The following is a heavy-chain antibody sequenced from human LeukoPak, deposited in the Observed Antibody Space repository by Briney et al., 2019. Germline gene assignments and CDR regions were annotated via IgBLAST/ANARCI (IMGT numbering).Heavy chain of an antibody. J-gene: IGHJ4*02. Sequence: PGGSLRLSCAASKFTFDDFAMHWVRQAPGKGLEWVSGISWNSGSIGYADSVKGRFTISRDNAKNSLYLQMNSLRAEDTALYYCAKDPRRYSSGWSTYYFDYWGQGTLVTVSS. CDR3: AKDPRRYSSGWSTYYFDY. D-gene: IGHD6-19*01. CDR2: ISWNSGSI. CDR1: KFTFDDFA. V-gene: IGHV3-9*01.